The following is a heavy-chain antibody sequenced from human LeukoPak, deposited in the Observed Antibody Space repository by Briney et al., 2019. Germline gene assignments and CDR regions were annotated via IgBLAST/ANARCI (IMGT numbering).Heavy chain of an antibody. CDR1: GFTFSSYS. V-gene: IGHV3-48*01. J-gene: IGHJ4*02. CDR3: VGGGSYGHFDY. CDR2: ISSSSSTI. Sequence: GGSLRLSCAASGFTFSSYSMNWVRQAPGKGLEWVSYISSSSSTIYYADSVKGRFTISRDNAKNSLYLQMNSLRAEDTAVYYCVGGGSYGHFDYWGQGTLVTVSS. D-gene: IGHD5-18*01.